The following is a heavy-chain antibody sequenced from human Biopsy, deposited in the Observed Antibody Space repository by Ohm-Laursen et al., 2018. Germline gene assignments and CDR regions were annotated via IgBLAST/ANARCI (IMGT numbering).Heavy chain of an antibody. CDR3: ARGSGYFKLDV. V-gene: IGHV4-34*01. CDR1: GESSSGYF. D-gene: IGHD5-12*01. Sequence: WQTLSLTCAINGESSSGYFWNWIRQPPGKGLEWIGEINQSGSTKYNPSPKRRATLSADSSNSQFSLRLTSVTAADTAIYYCARGSGYFKLDVWGQGTTVTVSS. CDR2: INQSGST. J-gene: IGHJ6*02.